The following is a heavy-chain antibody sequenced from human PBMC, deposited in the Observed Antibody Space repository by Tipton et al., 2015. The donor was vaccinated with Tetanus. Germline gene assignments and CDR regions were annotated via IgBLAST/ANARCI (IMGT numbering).Heavy chain of an antibody. J-gene: IGHJ4*02. Sequence: VQLVQSGAEVKKPGESLRISCKGSGYSFTSYWISWVRQMPGKGLEWMGRIDPSDSYTNYSPSFQGHVTISADKSISTAYLQWSSLKASDTAMYYCARHVPNYYYDSSGYLGWGQGTLVTVSS. CDR2: IDPSDSYT. CDR1: GYSFTSYW. D-gene: IGHD3-22*01. V-gene: IGHV5-10-1*01. CDR3: ARHVPNYYYDSSGYLG.